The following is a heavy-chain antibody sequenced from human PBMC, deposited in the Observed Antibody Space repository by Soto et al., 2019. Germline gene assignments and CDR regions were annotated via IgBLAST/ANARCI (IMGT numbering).Heavy chain of an antibody. Sequence: SVKVSCKASGGTFSSYAISWVRQAPGQGLEWMGGIIPIFGTANYAQKFQGRVTITADESTSTAHMELSSLRSEDTAVYYCASKSVRVGGSTSGRATNCYDGKAGWGRGTTVTVSS. CDR2: IIPIFGTA. D-gene: IGHD1-26*01. J-gene: IGHJ6*02. V-gene: IGHV1-69*13. CDR1: GGTFSSYA. CDR3: ASKSVRVGGSTSGRATNCYDGKAG.